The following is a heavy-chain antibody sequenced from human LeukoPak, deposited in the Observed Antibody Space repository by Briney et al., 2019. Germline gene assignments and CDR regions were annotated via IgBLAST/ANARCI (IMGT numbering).Heavy chain of an antibody. Sequence: GSLRLSCADSGFIFSRHWMDWVRQAPGKGLEWVANIKEDGSVKNYVDSVKGRFTISRDNAKNSLYLQMNSLRAEDTAVYYCMAESSSPWEGYWGQGTLVTVSS. D-gene: IGHD6-6*01. CDR1: GFIFSRHW. V-gene: IGHV3-7*01. J-gene: IGHJ4*02. CDR2: IKEDGSVK. CDR3: MAESSSPWEGY.